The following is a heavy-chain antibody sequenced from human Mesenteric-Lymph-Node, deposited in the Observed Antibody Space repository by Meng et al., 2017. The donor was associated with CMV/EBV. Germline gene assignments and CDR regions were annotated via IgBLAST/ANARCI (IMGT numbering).Heavy chain of an antibody. CDR2: IYYSGNT. J-gene: IGHJ3*02. Sequence: SETLSLTCTLSGGSINSGSYYWGWIRQPPGKGPEWIGSIYYSGNTHYNPSLKSRVTISVDMSKNQFSLRLSSVTAADTAVYYCVRPYNYAFDIWGQGTMVTVSS. CDR3: VRPYNYAFDI. D-gene: IGHD1-14*01. CDR1: GGSINSGSYY. V-gene: IGHV4-39*01.